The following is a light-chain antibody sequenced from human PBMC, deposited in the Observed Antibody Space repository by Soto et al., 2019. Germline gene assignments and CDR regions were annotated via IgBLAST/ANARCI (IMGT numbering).Light chain of an antibody. CDR3: SSYTSSRDYV. J-gene: IGLJ1*01. CDR2: EVS. V-gene: IGLV2-14*01. CDR1: SSDVGGYNY. Sequence: QSALTQPASVSGSPGQSITISGTGTSSDVGGYNYVSWYQKQSGKAPKLMIHEVSNRPSGVSNRFSGSKSGNTASLTISGLQAEDEADYYCSSYTSSRDYVFGIGTKLTVL.